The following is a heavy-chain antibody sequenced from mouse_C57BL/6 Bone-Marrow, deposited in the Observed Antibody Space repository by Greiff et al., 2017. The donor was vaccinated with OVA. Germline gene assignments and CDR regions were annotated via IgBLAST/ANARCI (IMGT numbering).Heavy chain of an antibody. CDR3: ARERRYDYGDVYFDY. Sequence: QVQLQQSGPELVKPGASVKISCKASGYSFTSYYIHWVKQRPGQGLEWIGWIYPGSGNTKYNEKFKGKATLTADTSSSTAYMQLSSLTSEDSAVYYCARERRYDYGDVYFDYWGQGTTLTVSS. CDR2: IYPGSGNT. CDR1: GYSFTSYY. V-gene: IGHV1-66*01. J-gene: IGHJ2*01. D-gene: IGHD2-4*01.